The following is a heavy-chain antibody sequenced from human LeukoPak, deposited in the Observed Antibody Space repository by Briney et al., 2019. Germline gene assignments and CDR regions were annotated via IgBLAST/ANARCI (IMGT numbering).Heavy chain of an antibody. J-gene: IGHJ3*02. V-gene: IGHV4-4*07. CDR3: ARDQRILFSSSYAFDI. CDR1: GGSISSYY. D-gene: IGHD6-13*01. Sequence: SETLSLTCTVSGGSISSYYWSWIRQPAGKGLEWIGRIYTSGSTNYNPSLKSRVTMSVDTSKNQFSLKLNSVTAADTAVYYCARDQRILFSSSYAFDIWGQGTMVTVSS. CDR2: IYTSGST.